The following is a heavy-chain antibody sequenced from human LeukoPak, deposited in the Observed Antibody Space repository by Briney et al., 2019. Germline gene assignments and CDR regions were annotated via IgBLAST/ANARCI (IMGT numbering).Heavy chain of an antibody. CDR1: GFTFSSYW. J-gene: IGHJ4*02. Sequence: PGGSVRLSCTASGFTFSSYWMHWIRQAPGKGLLWVSRINTDETRTNYADSVKGRFIISRDNSKNTLYLQMNSLRAEDTAAYYCARGPSGYHNTGGQGTLVTVSS. V-gene: IGHV3-74*01. D-gene: IGHD5-12*01. CDR2: INTDETRT. CDR3: ARGPSGYHNT.